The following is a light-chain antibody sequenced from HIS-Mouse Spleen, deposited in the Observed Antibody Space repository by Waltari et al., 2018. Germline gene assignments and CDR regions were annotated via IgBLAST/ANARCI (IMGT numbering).Light chain of an antibody. CDR1: RSNIGAGYD. CDR2: GNS. CDR3: QSYDSSLSGSV. V-gene: IGLV1-40*01. Sequence: QSVLTQPPSVSGAPGQRVPISCPGRRSNIGAGYDVHWYQQLPGTAPKLLIYGNSNRPSGVPDRFSGSKSGTSASLAITGLQAEDEADYYCQSYDSSLSGSVFGGGTKLTVL. J-gene: IGLJ2*01.